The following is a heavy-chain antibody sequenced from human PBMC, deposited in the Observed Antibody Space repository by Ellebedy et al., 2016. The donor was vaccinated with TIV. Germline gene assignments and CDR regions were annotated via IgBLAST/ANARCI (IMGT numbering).Heavy chain of an antibody. J-gene: IGHJ5*02. CDR3: ARDPGGGGDFGDNWFDP. CDR1: GIIVSDYF. V-gene: IGHV3-66*01. Sequence: GGSLRLSCEASGIIVSDYFMNWVRQAPGKGLEWVSVLYPDGKAIYTDSVNGRFIVSRDNRRTTLFLQMNSLTAEDTAVYYCARDPGGGGDFGDNWFDPWGQGTLVTVTS. D-gene: IGHD2-21*01. CDR2: LYPDGKA.